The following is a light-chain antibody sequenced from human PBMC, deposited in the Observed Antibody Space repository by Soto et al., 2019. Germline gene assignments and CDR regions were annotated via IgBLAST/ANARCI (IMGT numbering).Light chain of an antibody. CDR1: SSDVGGYNY. J-gene: IGLJ1*01. CDR3: CSCAGSCTRNV. CDR2: DVS. V-gene: IGLV2-11*01. Sequence: QSALTQPRSVSGSPGQSVTISCTGTSSDVGGYNYVSWYQQHPGKAPKLMIYDVSKRPSGVADRFSGSKSGNTASLTISGLQAEDEDHYYYCSCAGSCTRNVFGTGTKLTVL.